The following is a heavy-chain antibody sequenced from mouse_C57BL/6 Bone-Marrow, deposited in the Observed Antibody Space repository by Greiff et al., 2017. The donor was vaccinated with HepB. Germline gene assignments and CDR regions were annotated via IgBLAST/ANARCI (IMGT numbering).Heavy chain of an antibody. CDR2: ISSGGDYI. CDR3: TIYDGYPYAMDY. V-gene: IGHV5-9-1*02. Sequence: DVQLVESGEGLVKPGGSLKLSCAASGFTFSSYAMSWVRQTPEKRLEWVAYISSGGDYIYYADTVKGRFTISRDNARNTLYLQMSSLKSEDTAMYYCTIYDGYPYAMDYWGQGTSVTVSS. D-gene: IGHD2-3*01. CDR1: GFTFSSYA. J-gene: IGHJ4*01.